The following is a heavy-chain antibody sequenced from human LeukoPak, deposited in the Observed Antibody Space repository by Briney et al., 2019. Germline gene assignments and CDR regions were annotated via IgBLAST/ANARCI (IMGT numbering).Heavy chain of an antibody. CDR1: GYTFTSYY. J-gene: IGHJ3*02. Sequence: GASVKVSCKASGYTFTSYYMHWVRQAPGQGLEWMGIINPSGGSTSYAQKFQGRVTTTRDTSTSTVYMELSSLRSEDTAVYYCARDRSLYGDYGNDAFDIWGQGTMVTVSS. V-gene: IGHV1-46*01. D-gene: IGHD4-17*01. CDR2: INPSGGST. CDR3: ARDRSLYGDYGNDAFDI.